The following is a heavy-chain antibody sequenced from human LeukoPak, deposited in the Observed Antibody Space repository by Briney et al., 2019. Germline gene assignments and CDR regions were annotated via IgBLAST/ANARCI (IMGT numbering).Heavy chain of an antibody. CDR3: ARWRCSSSSCNYYYYYMDV. D-gene: IGHD2-2*01. J-gene: IGHJ6*03. CDR1: GSTFSGYY. CDR2: ISNSGSAV. Sequence: GGSLRLSCAASGSTFSGYYMTWIHQAPGKGLEWVSYISNSGSAVYYADSVKGRFTISRDNAKNSLYLQMNSLRGDDTGVYYCARWRCSSSSCNYYYYYMDVWGKGTTVTVSS. V-gene: IGHV3-11*04.